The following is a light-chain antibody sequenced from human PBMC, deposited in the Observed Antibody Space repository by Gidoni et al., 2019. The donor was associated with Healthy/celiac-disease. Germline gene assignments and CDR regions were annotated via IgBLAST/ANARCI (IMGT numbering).Light chain of an antibody. CDR1: KWADKY. Sequence: SYELTLPPAESVSPGQTASITCCGDKWADKYACWYQQKTGQTPVRVIYQDSKRPSGIPERFSGSNPGNTATLTISGNQLMDEADYYCQAGDSSYVVFGGGTKLTVL. V-gene: IGLV3-1*01. CDR3: QAGDSSYVV. CDR2: QDS. J-gene: IGLJ2*01.